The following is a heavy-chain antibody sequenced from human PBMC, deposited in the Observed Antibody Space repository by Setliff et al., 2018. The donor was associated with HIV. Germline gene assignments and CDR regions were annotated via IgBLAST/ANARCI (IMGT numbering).Heavy chain of an antibody. CDR1: GGSITSNY. CDR2: IYYIGTT. CDR3: ARAMTYSGSGSYALDV. Sequence: SETLSLTCTVSGGSITSNYWGWIRQPPGKALEWIGYIYYIGTTNYDPSLQSRVTIFLDTSKTQFSLRLSSVTAADTAMYYCARAMTYSGSGSYALDVWGKGTTVTVSS. J-gene: IGHJ6*04. D-gene: IGHD3-10*01. V-gene: IGHV4-59*01.